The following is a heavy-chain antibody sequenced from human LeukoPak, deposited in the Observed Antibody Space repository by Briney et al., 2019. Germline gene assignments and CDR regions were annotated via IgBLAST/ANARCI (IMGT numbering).Heavy chain of an antibody. CDR3: ARVGGGYCSSTSCSNYYYYYMDV. CDR1: GFTFSSYW. Sequence: PGGSLRLSCAASGFTFSSYWMHWVRQAPGKGLVWVSRINSDGSSTSYADSVKGRFTISRDNAKNTLYLQMNSLRAEDTAVYYCARVGGGYCSSTSCSNYYYYYMDVWGKGTTVTVSS. J-gene: IGHJ6*03. D-gene: IGHD2-2*01. CDR2: INSDGSST. V-gene: IGHV3-74*01.